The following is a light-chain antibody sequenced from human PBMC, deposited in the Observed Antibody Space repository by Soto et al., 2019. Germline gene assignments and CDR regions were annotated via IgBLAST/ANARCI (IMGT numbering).Light chain of an antibody. V-gene: IGLV2-14*03. CDR2: DVN. Sequence: QSVLTQPASVSGSPGQSITISCTGTSSDVGAYNYVSWYQQHPGKAPKLMTYDVNNRPSGVSNRFSGSKSGNTASLTISGLQTEDEADYYCTSYTSTGTLVFGGGTKLTVL. CDR3: TSYTSTGTLV. CDR1: SSDVGAYNY. J-gene: IGLJ2*01.